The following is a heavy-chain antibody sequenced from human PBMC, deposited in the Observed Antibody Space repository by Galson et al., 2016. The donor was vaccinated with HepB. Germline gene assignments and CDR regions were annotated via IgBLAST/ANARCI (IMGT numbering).Heavy chain of an antibody. Sequence: SLRLSCAASGFTFSRVWMSWVRQALGKGLEWVANIKKDGSEKYYVGSVKGRFTISRDNAQNSLYLKMNSLRAEDTAIYYCATWWQTPTSYFGYWGQGTMVTVSS. J-gene: IGHJ4*03. D-gene: IGHD2-8*02. CDR1: GFTFSRVW. CDR2: IKKDGSEK. V-gene: IGHV3-7*01. CDR3: ATWWQTPTSYFGY.